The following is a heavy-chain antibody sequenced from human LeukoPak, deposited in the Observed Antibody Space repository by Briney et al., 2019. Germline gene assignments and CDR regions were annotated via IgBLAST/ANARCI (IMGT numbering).Heavy chain of an antibody. J-gene: IGHJ4*02. V-gene: IGHV4-39*07. CDR2: IYYSGST. CDR3: ARDLIMNGFDY. Sequence: TPSETLSLTCTVSGGSISSSSYYWDWIRQPPGKGLEWIGSIYYSGSTYYNPSLKSRVTISVDTSKNQFSLKLSCVTAADTAVYYCARDLIMNGFDYWGQGTLVTVSS. D-gene: IGHD3-16*01. CDR1: GGSISSSSYY.